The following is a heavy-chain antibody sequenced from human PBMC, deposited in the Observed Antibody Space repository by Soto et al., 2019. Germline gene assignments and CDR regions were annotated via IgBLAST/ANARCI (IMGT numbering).Heavy chain of an antibody. V-gene: IGHV4-39*01. CDR3: ATSADFWSGYPLL. Sequence: QLQLQESGPGLVKPSETLSLTCTVSGGSISSSSYYRGWIRQPPGKGLEWIGSIYCSGSTYYNPSLKSRVTISVDTSKNQFSLKLSSVTAADTAVYYCATSADFWSGYPLLWGQGTLVTVSS. D-gene: IGHD3-3*01. CDR2: IYCSGST. J-gene: IGHJ4*02. CDR1: GGSISSSSYY.